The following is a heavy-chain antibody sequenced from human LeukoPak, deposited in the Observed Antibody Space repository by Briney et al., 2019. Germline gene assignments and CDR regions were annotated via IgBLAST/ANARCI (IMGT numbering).Heavy chain of an antibody. CDR1: GGSISSYY. CDR2: IYTSGST. Sequence: TSEALSLTCTVSGGSISSYYWSWIRQPAGKGLEWIGRIYTSGSTNYNPSLKSRVTMSVDTSKNQFSLKLSSVTAADTAVYYCARDLSVPAAGDYYYYMDVWGKGTTVTVSS. V-gene: IGHV4-4*07. D-gene: IGHD2-2*01. J-gene: IGHJ6*03. CDR3: ARDLSVPAAGDYYYYMDV.